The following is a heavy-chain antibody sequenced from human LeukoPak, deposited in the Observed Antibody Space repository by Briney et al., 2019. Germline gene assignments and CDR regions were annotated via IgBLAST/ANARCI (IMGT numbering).Heavy chain of an antibody. J-gene: IGHJ4*02. D-gene: IGHD2-2*01. Sequence: SETLSLTCAVYGGSFSGYYWSWIRQPPGKGLEWIGEINHSGSTNYNPSLKSRVTISVDTSKNQFSLKLSSVTAADTAVYYCARRVRRGFCSSTSCQPHFDYWGQGTLVTVSS. CDR3: ARRVRRGFCSSTSCQPHFDY. CDR2: INHSGST. CDR1: GGSFSGYY. V-gene: IGHV4-34*01.